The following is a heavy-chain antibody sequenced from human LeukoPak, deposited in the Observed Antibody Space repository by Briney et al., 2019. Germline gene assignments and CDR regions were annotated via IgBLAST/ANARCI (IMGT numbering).Heavy chain of an antibody. CDR1: GVSISGYY. J-gene: IGHJ4*02. CDR3: ARDTAIGEGEFFFDY. D-gene: IGHD5-18*01. CDR2: IYYSGST. Sequence: SETLSLTCTVSGVSISGYYWRWIRQPPGKGLEWIGYIYYSGSTNYDPSLKGRVTISVDTSKNQFSLKLTSVTAADTAVYFCARDTAIGEGEFFFDYWGQGTLVTVSS. V-gene: IGHV4-59*01.